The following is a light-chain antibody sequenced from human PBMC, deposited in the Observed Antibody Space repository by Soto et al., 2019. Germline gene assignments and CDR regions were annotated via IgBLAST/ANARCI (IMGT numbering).Light chain of an antibody. CDR2: GAS. Sequence: EIVLTQSPGTLSLSPGERATLSCRASQSVSGSSLAWYQQKPGQAPRLLIYGASSRATGIPDRFSGSGSGTDFTLTINRLEPEDFAVYYCQQYDSSPSSFTFGPGIKVDIK. V-gene: IGKV3-20*01. CDR3: QQYDSSPSSFT. J-gene: IGKJ3*01. CDR1: QSVSGSS.